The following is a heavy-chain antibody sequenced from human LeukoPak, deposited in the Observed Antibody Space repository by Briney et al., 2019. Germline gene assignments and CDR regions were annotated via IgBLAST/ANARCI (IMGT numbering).Heavy chain of an antibody. V-gene: IGHV4-38-2*02. D-gene: IGHD1-26*01. J-gene: IGHJ4*02. Sequence: SETLSLTCTVSGGSISSYYWGWIRQPPGKGLEWIGSIYHSGSTYYNPSLKSRVTISVDTSKNQFSLKLSSVTAADTAVYYCARLGATPLVDYWGQGTLVTVSS. CDR3: ARLGATPLVDY. CDR2: IYHSGST. CDR1: GGSISSYY.